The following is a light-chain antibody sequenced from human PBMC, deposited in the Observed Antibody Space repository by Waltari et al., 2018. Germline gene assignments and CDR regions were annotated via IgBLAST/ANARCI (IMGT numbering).Light chain of an antibody. CDR1: SSEVGGYNS. Sequence: QSALTQPASVSGSPGQSIAISCTGTSSEVGGYNSVSWYQLHPAQAPKLMFYDVTIRPSGFSNRFSGSKAGNTASLTISGLQAEDEADYYCCSYTSSRTWVFGGGTKVTVL. CDR3: CSYTSSRTWV. J-gene: IGLJ3*02. CDR2: DVT. V-gene: IGLV2-14*03.